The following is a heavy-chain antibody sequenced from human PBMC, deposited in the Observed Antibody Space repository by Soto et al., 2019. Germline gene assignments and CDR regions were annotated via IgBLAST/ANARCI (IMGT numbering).Heavy chain of an antibody. V-gene: IGHV3-30-3*01. CDR2: ISYDGDTQ. CDR3: ARDGPVRRTGDFDY. CDR1: GFTFSDYT. D-gene: IGHD4-17*01. J-gene: IGHJ4*02. Sequence: QVQLVESGGGVVQPGRSLRLSCAASGFTFSDYTIHWIRQAPGKGLEWVAVISYDGDTQFHADSVKGRVTVSRDNSQNTVSLEMNSLSAEDTAVYYCARDGPVRRTGDFDYWGQGTLVSVSS.